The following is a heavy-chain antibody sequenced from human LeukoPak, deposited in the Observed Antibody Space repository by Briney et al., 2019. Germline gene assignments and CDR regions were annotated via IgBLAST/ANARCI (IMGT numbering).Heavy chain of an antibody. V-gene: IGHV3-9*01. CDR1: GFTFSSYW. J-gene: IGHJ1*01. Sequence: GGSLRLSCAASGFTFSSYWMHWVRQAPGKGLEWVSGISWNSGSIGYADSVKGRFTISRDNAKNSLYLQMNSLRAEDTAVYYCASGRTGYEYFQHWGQGTLVTVSS. CDR2: ISWNSGSI. D-gene: IGHD5-12*01. CDR3: ASGRTGYEYFQH.